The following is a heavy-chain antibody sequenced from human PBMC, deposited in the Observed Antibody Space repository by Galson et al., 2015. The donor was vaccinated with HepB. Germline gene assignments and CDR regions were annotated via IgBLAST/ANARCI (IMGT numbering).Heavy chain of an antibody. D-gene: IGHD6-13*01. V-gene: IGHV3-30*18. Sequence: SLRLSCAASGFTFSSYGMHWVRQAPGKGLEWVAVISYDGSNKYYADSVKGRFTISRDNSKNTLYLQMNSLRAEDTAVYYCAKEIAAAGGLDYWGQGTLVTVSS. CDR3: AKEIAAAGGLDY. J-gene: IGHJ4*02. CDR1: GFTFSSYG. CDR2: ISYDGSNK.